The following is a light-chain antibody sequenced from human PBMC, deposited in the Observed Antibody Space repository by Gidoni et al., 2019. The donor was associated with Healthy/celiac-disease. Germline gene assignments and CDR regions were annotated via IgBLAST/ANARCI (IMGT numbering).Light chain of an antibody. V-gene: IGLV3-1*01. J-gene: IGLJ2*01. Sequence: SYELTQPPSVSVSPGQTDSITCSGDKMGDKYACWYQQKPGPSTVLVIYQDRKRPSGIPERFSASNSGNTATLTISGTQAMDEADYYCQAWDSSTVVFGGGTKLTVL. CDR2: QDR. CDR1: KMGDKY. CDR3: QAWDSSTVV.